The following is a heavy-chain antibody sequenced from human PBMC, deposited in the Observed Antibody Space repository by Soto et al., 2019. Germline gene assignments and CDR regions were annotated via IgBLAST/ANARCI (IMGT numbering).Heavy chain of an antibody. Sequence: GGSLRLSCAASGFTFSSYAMHWVRQAPGKGLEWVAVITCDGSNKYYADSVKGRFTISRDNSKNTLYLQMNSLRAEDTAVYYCAKRSVLRFLEWLSLPNNYFDYWGQGTLVTVSS. D-gene: IGHD3-3*01. CDR2: ITCDGSNK. J-gene: IGHJ4*02. V-gene: IGHV3-30-3*02. CDR3: AKRSVLRFLEWLSLPNNYFDY. CDR1: GFTFSSYA.